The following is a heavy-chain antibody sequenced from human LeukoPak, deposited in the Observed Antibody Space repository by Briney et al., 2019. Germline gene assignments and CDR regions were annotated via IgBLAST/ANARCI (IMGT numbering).Heavy chain of an antibody. J-gene: IGHJ5*02. Sequence: PGGSLRLSCAASGFTSSYYYMSWIRQAPGKGLEWVSYISSSGSTIYYADSVKGRFTISRDNAKNSLYLQMNSLRAEDTAVYYCARVRDENWFDPWGQGTLVTVSS. CDR1: GFTSSYYY. CDR2: ISSSGSTI. CDR3: ARVRDENWFDP. V-gene: IGHV3-11*04.